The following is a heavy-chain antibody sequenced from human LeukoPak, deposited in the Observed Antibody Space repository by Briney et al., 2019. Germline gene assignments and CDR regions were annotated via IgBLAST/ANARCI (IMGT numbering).Heavy chain of an antibody. D-gene: IGHD3-22*01. CDR1: GFTVSSNY. CDR2: IYSGGST. V-gene: IGHV3-53*01. Sequence: GGSLRLSCAASGFTVSSNYMSWVRQAPGKGLEWVSVIYSGGSTYYADSVKGRFTISRDNSKNTLYLQMNSLRAEDTAVYYCARAMIVVNDAFDIWGQGTMVTVSS. J-gene: IGHJ3*02. CDR3: ARAMIVVNDAFDI.